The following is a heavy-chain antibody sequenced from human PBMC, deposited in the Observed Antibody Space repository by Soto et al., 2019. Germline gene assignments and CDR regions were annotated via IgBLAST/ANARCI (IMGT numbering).Heavy chain of an antibody. V-gene: IGHV3-64D*06. CDR3: VGGGLYDFWSGSWCDP. CDR1: GFTLSSHA. D-gene: IGHD3-3*01. J-gene: IGHJ5*02. Sequence: GGSLRLSCSASGFTLSSHAMHWVRQAPGNGPLFVSATSRNADSRNYAESGKGRFTISRDNSRNTLYLQMNSLRAEDTAVYYCVGGGLYDFWSGSWCDPWGQGSLVTV. CDR2: TSRNADSR.